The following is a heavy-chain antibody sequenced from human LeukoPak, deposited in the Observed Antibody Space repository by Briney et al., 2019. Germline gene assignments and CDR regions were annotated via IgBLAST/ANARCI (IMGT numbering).Heavy chain of an antibody. CDR2: IYYSGST. CDR3: ARGPLGYCSSTSCYVSVYYYYYMDV. J-gene: IGHJ6*03. CDR1: GGSISSSSYY. D-gene: IGHD2-2*01. Sequence: SETLSLTCTVSGGSISSSSYYWGWIRQPPGKGLEWIGSIYYSGSTYYNPSLKSRVTISVDTSKNQFSLKLSSVTAADTAVYYCARGPLGYCSSTSCYVSVYYYYYMDVWGKGTTVTVSS. V-gene: IGHV4-39*01.